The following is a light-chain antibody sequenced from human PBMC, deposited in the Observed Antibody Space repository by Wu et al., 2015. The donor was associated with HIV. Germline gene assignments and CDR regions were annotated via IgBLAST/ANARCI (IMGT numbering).Light chain of an antibody. CDR2: KAS. CDR1: QSISMW. V-gene: IGKV1-5*03. CDR3: QHMGT. Sequence: DIQMTQSPSTLSASVGDRVTITCRASQSISMWLAWYQQRPGKAPKVLIYKASSLGSGVPSRFSGSGSGTEFTLTISSLQPDDFATYYCQHMGTFGQGTKLEIK. J-gene: IGKJ2*01.